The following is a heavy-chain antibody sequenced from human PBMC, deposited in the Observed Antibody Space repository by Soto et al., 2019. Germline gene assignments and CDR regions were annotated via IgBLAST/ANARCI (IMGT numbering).Heavy chain of an antibody. D-gene: IGHD2-15*01. CDR2: INAGNGNT. CDR3: ARGPRSTVVTNNWFDP. CDR1: GYTFTSYA. Sequence: ASVKVSCKASGYTFTSYAMHWVRQAPGQRLEWMGWINAGNGNTKYSQKFQGRVTITRDTSASTAYMELSSLRSEDTAVYYCARGPRSTVVTNNWFDPWGQGTLVTVS. V-gene: IGHV1-3*01. J-gene: IGHJ5*02.